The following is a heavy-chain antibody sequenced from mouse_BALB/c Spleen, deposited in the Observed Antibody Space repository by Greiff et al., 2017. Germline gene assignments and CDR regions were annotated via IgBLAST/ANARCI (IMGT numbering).Heavy chain of an antibody. CDR1: GYSITSDYA. J-gene: IGHJ2*01. CDR3: ASYGYDGYYFDY. CDR2: ISYSGST. V-gene: IGHV3-2*02. D-gene: IGHD2-2*01. Sequence: EVKLQESGPGLVKPSQSLSLTCTVTGYSITSDYAWNWIRQFPGNKLEWMGYISYSGSTSYNPSLKSRISITRDTSKNQFFLQLNSVTTEDTATYYCASYGYDGYYFDYWGQGTTLTVSS.